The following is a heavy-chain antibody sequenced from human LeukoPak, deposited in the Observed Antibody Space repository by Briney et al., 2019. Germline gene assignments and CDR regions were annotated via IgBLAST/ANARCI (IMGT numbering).Heavy chain of an antibody. CDR1: GGSFSGYY. V-gene: IGHV4-34*01. CDR2: INHSGST. CDR3: ARGGGMATAPFDY. D-gene: IGHD5-24*01. Sequence: SETLSLTCAVYGGSFSGYYWSWIRQPPGKGLEWIGEINHSGSTNYNPSLKSRVTISVDTSKNQFSLKPSSVTAADTAVYYCARGGGMATAPFDYWGQGTLVTVSS. J-gene: IGHJ4*02.